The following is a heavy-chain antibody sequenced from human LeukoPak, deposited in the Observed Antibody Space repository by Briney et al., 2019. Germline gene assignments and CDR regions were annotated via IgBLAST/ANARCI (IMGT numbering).Heavy chain of an antibody. CDR2: ISHDGSNK. V-gene: IGHV3-30*04. CDR3: ARIGCSSTSCYKESGY. Sequence: PGRSLRLSCAASGFTFSSYAMHWVRQAPGKGLEWVAVISHDGSNKYYADSVKGRFTISRDNSKNTLYLQMNSLRAEDTAVYYCARIGCSSTSCYKESGYWGQGTLVTVSS. J-gene: IGHJ4*02. D-gene: IGHD2-2*02. CDR1: GFTFSSYA.